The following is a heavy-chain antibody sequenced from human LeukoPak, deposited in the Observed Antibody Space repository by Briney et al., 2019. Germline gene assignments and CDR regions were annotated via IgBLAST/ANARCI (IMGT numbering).Heavy chain of an antibody. CDR2: ISYDGKYK. J-gene: IGHJ4*02. CDR3: AKDEWGVWSNGAFDY. Sequence: QPGGSLRLSCEASGFSFSRYGMHWVRQAPGKGLEWLTVISYDGKYKYYADSVKGRFTISRDNSKNTLFLQMNTLREDDTALYYCAKDEWGVWSNGAFDYWGQGTLVTVSS. V-gene: IGHV3-30*18. D-gene: IGHD1-26*01. CDR1: GFSFSRYG.